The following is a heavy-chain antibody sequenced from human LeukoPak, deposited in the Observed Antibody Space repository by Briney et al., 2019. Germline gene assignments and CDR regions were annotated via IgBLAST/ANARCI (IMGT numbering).Heavy chain of an antibody. D-gene: IGHD3-10*01. Sequence: SETLSLTCTVSGGSISSSSYYWGWIRQPPGKGLEWIGSIYYSGSTYYNPSLKSRVTISVDTSKNQFSLKLSSVTAADTAVYYCARSLSYYGSGSYWENWFDPWGQGTLVTVSS. CDR3: ARSLSYYGSGSYWENWFDP. CDR1: GGSISSSSYY. J-gene: IGHJ5*02. V-gene: IGHV4-39*07. CDR2: IYYSGST.